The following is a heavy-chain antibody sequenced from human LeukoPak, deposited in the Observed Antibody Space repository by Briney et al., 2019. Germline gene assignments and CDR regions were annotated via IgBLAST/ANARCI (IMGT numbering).Heavy chain of an antibody. CDR1: GGSISSYY. J-gene: IGHJ6*02. Sequence: SETLSLTRTVSGGSISSYYWSWIRQPAGKGLEWIGRIYTSGSTNYNPSLKSRVTMSVDTSKNQFSLKLSSVTAADTAVYYCARDARLEWLHYYYYGMDVWGQGTTVTVSS. D-gene: IGHD3-3*01. CDR2: IYTSGST. V-gene: IGHV4-4*07. CDR3: ARDARLEWLHYYYYGMDV.